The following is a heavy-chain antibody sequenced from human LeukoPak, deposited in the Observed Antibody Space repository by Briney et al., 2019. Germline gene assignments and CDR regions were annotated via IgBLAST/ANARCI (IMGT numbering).Heavy chain of an antibody. Sequence: GGSLRLSCAASGFTFDDYGMSWVRHATGKGLEWVYGINWNGGSTGYADSVKGRFTISRDNAKISRYLQMNSLRAEDTALYYCARGRRGRYYFDYWGQGTLVTVSS. V-gene: IGHV3-20*04. J-gene: IGHJ4*02. CDR1: GFTFDDYG. CDR3: ARGRRGRYYFDY. CDR2: INWNGGST.